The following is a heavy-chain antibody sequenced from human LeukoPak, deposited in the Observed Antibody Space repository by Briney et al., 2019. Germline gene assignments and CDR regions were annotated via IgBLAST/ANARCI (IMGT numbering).Heavy chain of an antibody. Sequence: SETLSLTCTVSGGSISGSYWSWIRQSPGKGLEWIGYIYYNGNTDYNPSLRSRLTMSVDTSKNQSSLKLTSVTAADTALYYCAKGGWSLDIWGQGTRVTVSS. J-gene: IGHJ3*02. CDR3: AKGGWSLDI. CDR2: IYYNGNT. D-gene: IGHD6-19*01. CDR1: GGSISGSY. V-gene: IGHV4-59*03.